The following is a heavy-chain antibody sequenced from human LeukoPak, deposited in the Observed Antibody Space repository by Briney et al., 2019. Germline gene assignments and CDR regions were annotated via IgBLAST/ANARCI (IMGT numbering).Heavy chain of an antibody. Sequence: GSLRLSCTVSGFTVSSNSMSWVRQAPGKGLEWVANIKQAGSEKHYVDSVKGRFTISRDNAKNSLYLQMNSLRAEDTAVYYCARVRYCSSTSCYRPDSFYFDYWGQGTLVTVSS. V-gene: IGHV3-7*01. CDR3: ARVRYCSSTSCYRPDSFYFDY. J-gene: IGHJ4*02. CDR2: IKQAGSEK. D-gene: IGHD2-2*02. CDR1: GFTVSSNS.